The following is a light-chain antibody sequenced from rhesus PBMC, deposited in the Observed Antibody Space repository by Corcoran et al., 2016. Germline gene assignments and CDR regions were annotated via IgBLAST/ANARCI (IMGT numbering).Light chain of an antibody. J-gene: IGKJ4*01. CDR3: QQYHNIPLT. V-gene: IGKV1-25*01. CDR2: EAS. CDR1: QGITND. Sequence: DIQMTQSPSSLSASVGDRVTLTCRASQGITNDLAGYQQKPGETPNLLIFEASGLQSGFPSRFSGSGSGTDFTLTISGLQSEDFATYYCQQYHNIPLTFSVGSKVAIK.